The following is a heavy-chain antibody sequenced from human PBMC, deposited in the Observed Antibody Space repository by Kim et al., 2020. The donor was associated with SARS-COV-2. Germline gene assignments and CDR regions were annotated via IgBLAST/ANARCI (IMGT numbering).Heavy chain of an antibody. CDR1: GYTFSVYY. V-gene: IGHV1-2*06. Sequence: ASVKVSCKASGYTFSVYYIHWVRQAPGQGLEWMGRIRPSSGGTHYAQKFQDRVTLTWDTSTGTAYMELSRLRSDDTAVYFCARDRDASGKDYWGQGTLVTVSS. J-gene: IGHJ4*02. CDR2: IRPSSGGT. CDR3: ARDRDASGKDY. D-gene: IGHD1-26*01.